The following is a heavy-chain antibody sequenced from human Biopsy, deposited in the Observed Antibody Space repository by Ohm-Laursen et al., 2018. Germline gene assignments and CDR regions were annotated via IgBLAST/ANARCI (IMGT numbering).Heavy chain of an antibody. CDR3: ARRGSGGRSFDH. CDR1: GGSISSFY. CDR2: ISDSGST. D-gene: IGHD2-15*01. J-gene: IGHJ4*02. Sequence: SDTLSLTCAVSGGSISSFYWTWIRQPPGKRPEWIGDISDSGSTNYKPSLKSRVIISVDTPKNQFSLNLSSVTAADTAVYYCARRGSGGRSFDHWGQGTLVTVSS. V-gene: IGHV4-59*08.